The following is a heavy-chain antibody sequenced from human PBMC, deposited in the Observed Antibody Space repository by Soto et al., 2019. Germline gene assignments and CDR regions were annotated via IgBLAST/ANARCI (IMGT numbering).Heavy chain of an antibody. D-gene: IGHD5-12*01. CDR2: ILGRDDTT. CDR3: TKGAWLDY. Sequence: EVQVLESGGDLVEPGGSLRLSCAASGFSFSTFDMSWVRQVPGKGLEWVSVILGRDDTTYYADSVKGRFTISRDTFKNTLYLQMNSLRVEDTALYFCTKGAWLDYWGQGTLVTVSS. V-gene: IGHV3-23*01. CDR1: GFSFSTFD. J-gene: IGHJ4*02.